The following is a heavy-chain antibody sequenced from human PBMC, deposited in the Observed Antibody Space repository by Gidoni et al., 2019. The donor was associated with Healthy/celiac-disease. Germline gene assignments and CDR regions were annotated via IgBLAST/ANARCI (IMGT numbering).Heavy chain of an antibody. D-gene: IGHD1-26*01. CDR1: GGSISSGGYS. Sequence: QLQLQESVSGLVKPSQTLSLTCAVSGGSISSGGYSWSWIRQPPGKGLEWIGYIYHSGSTYYNPSLKSRVTISVDRSKNQFSLKLSSVTAADTAVYYCARGELLHYYFDYWGLGTLVTVSS. CDR3: ARGELLHYYFDY. CDR2: IYHSGST. J-gene: IGHJ4*02. V-gene: IGHV4-30-2*01.